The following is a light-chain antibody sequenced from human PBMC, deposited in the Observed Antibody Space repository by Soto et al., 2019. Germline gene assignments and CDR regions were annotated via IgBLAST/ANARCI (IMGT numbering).Light chain of an antibody. J-gene: IGKJ2*01. Sequence: EIVMTQSPGTLSVSPGERVTLSCRASQSVGSDLVWYQQKPGQAPRLLIYGALTRATGIPDRFSGSGSGTEFTLTISSLQSEDFAVYYCQHYDSSPPYTFGQGTKLEIK. V-gene: IGKV3-15*01. CDR3: QHYDSSPPYT. CDR2: GAL. CDR1: QSVGSD.